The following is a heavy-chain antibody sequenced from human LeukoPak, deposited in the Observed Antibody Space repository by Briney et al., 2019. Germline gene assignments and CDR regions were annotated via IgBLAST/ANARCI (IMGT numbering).Heavy chain of an antibody. CDR3: AGAVTGYYYGMDA. CDR1: GFMFRTYA. V-gene: IGHV3-23*01. CDR2: TSDSGGNT. D-gene: IGHD6-19*01. J-gene: IGHJ6*02. Sequence: GGSLRLSCAASGFMFRTYAMSWVRQAPGKALEWVSGTSDSGGNTYYAGSVRGRFTISRDNSRNTVYLQMYSLGAEDTAVYYCAGAVTGYYYGMDAWGQGTTVTVSS.